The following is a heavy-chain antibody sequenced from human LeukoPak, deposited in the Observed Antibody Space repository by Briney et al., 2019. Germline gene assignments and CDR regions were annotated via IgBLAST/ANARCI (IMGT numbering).Heavy chain of an antibody. Sequence: ASVTVSCKGSGYTFTSYDINWVRQATGQGLEWMGWMNPNSGNTGYAQKFQGRVTMTRNTSISTSYMELSSLRSEDTAVYYCARVAYGDFWSGYYYYYGMDVWGQGTTVTVSS. V-gene: IGHV1-8*01. CDR2: MNPNSGNT. CDR1: GYTFTSYD. CDR3: ARVAYGDFWSGYYYYYGMDV. D-gene: IGHD3-3*01. J-gene: IGHJ6*02.